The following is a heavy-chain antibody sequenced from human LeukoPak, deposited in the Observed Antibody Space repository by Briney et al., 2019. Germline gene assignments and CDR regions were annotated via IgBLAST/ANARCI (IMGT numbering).Heavy chain of an antibody. J-gene: IGHJ4*02. CDR2: INQDGSKK. D-gene: IGHD2-2*01. Sequence: PGGSLRLSCAASGFTFSSYSMSRVRQAPGKGLDWVANINQDGSKKYYVDSVKGRFTISRDNAKNSLYLQMNSLRAEDTAVYYCAKSKTPYCSSANCLMFDYWGQGALVTVSS. CDR1: GFTFSSYS. V-gene: IGHV3-7*03. CDR3: AKSKTPYCSSANCLMFDY.